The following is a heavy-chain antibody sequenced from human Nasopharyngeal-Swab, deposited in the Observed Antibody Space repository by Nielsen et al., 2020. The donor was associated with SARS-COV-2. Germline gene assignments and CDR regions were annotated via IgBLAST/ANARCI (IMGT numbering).Heavy chain of an antibody. CDR1: GFTFSSYG. Sequence: GESLKISCAASGFTFSSYGMPWVRQAPGKGLVWVAVISYDGSNKYYADSVKGRFIISRDNSKNTLYLQMNSLRAEDTAVYYCAKIEGGVLRNFDGFLGDDAFDIWGQGTMVTVSS. D-gene: IGHD3-9*01. CDR2: ISYDGSNK. CDR3: AKIEGGVLRNFDGFLGDDAFDI. V-gene: IGHV3-30*18. J-gene: IGHJ3*02.